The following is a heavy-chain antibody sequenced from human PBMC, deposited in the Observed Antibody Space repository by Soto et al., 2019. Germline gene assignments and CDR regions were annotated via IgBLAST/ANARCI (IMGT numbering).Heavy chain of an antibody. D-gene: IGHD6-19*01. CDR1: GFTFSSYA. Sequence: EVQLLGSGGGLVQPGGSLRLSCAASGFTFSSYAMSWVRQAPGKGLEWVSGISGSGVSTHYADSVKGRFTISRDNSKNTPHLQMNSLSAEHTAVYYCAKEVGYSSGYEDFDYWGQGTRVTVSS. CDR2: ISGSGVST. V-gene: IGHV3-23*01. J-gene: IGHJ4*02. CDR3: AKEVGYSSGYEDFDY.